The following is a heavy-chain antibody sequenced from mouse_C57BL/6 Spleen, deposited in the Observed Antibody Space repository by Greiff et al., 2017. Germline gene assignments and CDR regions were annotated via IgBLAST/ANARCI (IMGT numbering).Heavy chain of an antibody. Sequence: VQLQQSGPELVKPGASVKISCKASGYAFSSSWMNWVKQRPGKGLEWIGRIYPGDGDTNYNGKFKGKATLTADKSSSTAYMQLSSLTSEDSAVYYWARRWGAQATWGDYWGQGTSVTVSS. CDR3: ARRWGAQATWGDY. CDR2: IYPGDGDT. CDR1: GYAFSSSW. V-gene: IGHV1-82*01. J-gene: IGHJ4*01. D-gene: IGHD3-2*02.